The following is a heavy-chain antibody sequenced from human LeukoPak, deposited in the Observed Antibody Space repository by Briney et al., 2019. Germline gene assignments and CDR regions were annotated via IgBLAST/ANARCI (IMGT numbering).Heavy chain of an antibody. D-gene: IGHD2-15*01. CDR2: ISYDGSNK. CDR3: ATPSCSGGCFCPPLGH. Sequence: GGSLRLSCAASGFTFSSYGMHWVRQAPGKGLEWVAVISYDGSNKYYADSVKGRFTISRDNSKNTLYLQMNSLRAEDTAVYYCATPSCSGGCFCPPLGHWGQGTLVTVSS. CDR1: GFTFSSYG. V-gene: IGHV3-30*03. J-gene: IGHJ4*02.